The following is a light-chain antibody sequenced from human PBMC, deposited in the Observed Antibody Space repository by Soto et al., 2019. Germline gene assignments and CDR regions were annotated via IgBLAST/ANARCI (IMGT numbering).Light chain of an antibody. CDR1: SSNIGSNY. CDR2: RNN. CDR3: AAWDDSLSVV. V-gene: IGLV1-47*01. Sequence: QSVLTQPPSASGTPGQRVTISCSGSSSNIGSNYVYWYQQLPGTAPKLLIYRNNQRPSGVPDRFSGSKSGTSASLAIIGLRSEDEADYYCAAWDDSLSVVFGGGTKVTVL. J-gene: IGLJ2*01.